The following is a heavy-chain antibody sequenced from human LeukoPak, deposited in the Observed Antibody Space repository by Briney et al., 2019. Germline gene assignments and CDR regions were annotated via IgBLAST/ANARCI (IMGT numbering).Heavy chain of an antibody. CDR3: ARGSLQFGELYYFDY. V-gene: IGHV4-59*12. J-gene: IGHJ4*02. CDR2: IFYSGIT. Sequence: PSETLSLTCTVSGDSITSYFWSWVRQPPGGGLGRVGYIFYSGITNYNPSLKSRVTISVDTSKNQFSLRLSSVTAADTAVYYCARGSLQFGELYYFDYWGQGTLVTVSS. D-gene: IGHD3-10*01. CDR1: GDSITSYF.